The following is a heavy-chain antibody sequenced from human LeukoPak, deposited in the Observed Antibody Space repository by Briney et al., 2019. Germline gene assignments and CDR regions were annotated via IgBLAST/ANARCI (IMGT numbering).Heavy chain of an antibody. Sequence: SQTLSLTCTVSGGSISSSSYYWGWIRQPPGKGLEWIGSIYYSGSTYYNPSLKSRVTISVDTSKNQFSLKLSSVTAADTAVYYCARLSCSSTSCFSPTTLRTSDYYMDVWGKGTTVTVSS. J-gene: IGHJ6*03. V-gene: IGHV4-39*01. CDR1: GGSISSSSYY. CDR3: ARLSCSSTSCFSPTTLRTSDYYMDV. D-gene: IGHD2-2*01. CDR2: IYYSGST.